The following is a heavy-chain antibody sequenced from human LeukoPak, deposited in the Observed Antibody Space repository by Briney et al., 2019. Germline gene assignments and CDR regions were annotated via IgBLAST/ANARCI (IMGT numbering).Heavy chain of an antibody. J-gene: IGHJ6*02. CDR2: ISAYNGNT. Sequence: ASVKVSCKASGYSFSGHGITWVRQAPGQGLEWMGWISAYNGNTKYAQNLQGRVTVTTDISTSTAYMELRSLRSDDTAVYYCARPGADCGSARCHTYPYYRLDLWGQGTQVPVS. CDR3: ARPGADCGSARCHTYPYYRLDL. CDR1: GYSFSGHG. D-gene: IGHD2-2*02. V-gene: IGHV1-18*01.